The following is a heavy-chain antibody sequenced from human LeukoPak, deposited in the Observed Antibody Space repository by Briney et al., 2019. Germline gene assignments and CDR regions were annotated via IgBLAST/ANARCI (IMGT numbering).Heavy chain of an antibody. CDR3: ARDKMGDLKDYGGNSASTVYFDY. Sequence: SETLSLTCTVSGGSITCYYWSWIRQPAGKGLEWIGRIYTSGSTNYNPSLKSRVTMSVDTSKNQFSLKLSSVTAADTAVYYCARDKMGDLKDYGGNSASTVYFDYWGQGTLVTVSS. CDR2: IYTSGST. CDR1: GGSITCYY. V-gene: IGHV4-4*07. J-gene: IGHJ4*02. D-gene: IGHD4-23*01.